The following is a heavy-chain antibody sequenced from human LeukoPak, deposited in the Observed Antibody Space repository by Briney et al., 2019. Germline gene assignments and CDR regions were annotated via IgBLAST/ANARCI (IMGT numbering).Heavy chain of an antibody. V-gene: IGHV1-2*02. D-gene: IGHD4-17*01. CDR1: GYTFTSYY. CDR2: INPNSGGT. Sequence: ASVKVSCKASGYTFTSYYMHWVRQAPGQGLEWMGWINPNSGGTNYAQKFQGRVTMTRDTSISTAYMELSRLRSDDTAVYYCAKTHTVTLYYFDYWGQGTLVTVSS. J-gene: IGHJ4*02. CDR3: AKTHTVTLYYFDY.